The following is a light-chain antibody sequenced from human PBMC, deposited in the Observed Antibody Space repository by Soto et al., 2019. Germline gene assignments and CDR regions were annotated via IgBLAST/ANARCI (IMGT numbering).Light chain of an antibody. CDR1: QTISSW. J-gene: IGKJ1*01. Sequence: DIPMTQSPSTLSGSVGDSVTIXXRSSQTISSWLAWYQQKPGKAPKIXIYKASTLKSGVPSRFSGSGSGTEFTLTISSLQPDDFATYYCQHYKSYSEAFGQGTKV. CDR3: QHYKSYSEA. CDR2: KAS. V-gene: IGKV1-5*03.